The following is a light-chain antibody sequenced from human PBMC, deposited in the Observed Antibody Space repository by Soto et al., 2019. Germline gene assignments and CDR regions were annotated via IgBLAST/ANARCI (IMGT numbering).Light chain of an antibody. J-gene: IGLJ1*01. CDR1: SSDVGNYKY. V-gene: IGLV2-14*01. Sequence: QSALTQPASVSGSAGQSITISCTGTSSDVGNYKYVSWYQQHPGKPPKLMIYEVSNRPSGVSNRFSGSKSGNTASLTISGLQAEDETDYYCFSYTSSGTYVFGTGTKVTVL. CDR3: FSYTSSGTYV. CDR2: EVS.